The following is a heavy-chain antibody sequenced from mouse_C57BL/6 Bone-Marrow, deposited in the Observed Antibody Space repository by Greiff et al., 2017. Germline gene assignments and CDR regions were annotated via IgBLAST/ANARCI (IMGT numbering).Heavy chain of an antibody. CDR2: INYDGSST. V-gene: IGHV5-16*01. CDR3: ARDNDEAMDY. D-gene: IGHD2-3*01. J-gene: IGHJ4*01. CDR1: GFTFSDYY. Sequence: VQLKESEGGLVQPGSSMKLSCTASGFTFSDYYMAWVRQVPEKGLEWVANINYDGSSTYYLDSLKSRFIISRDNAKNILYLQMSSLKSEDTATYYCARDNDEAMDYWGQGTSVTVSS.